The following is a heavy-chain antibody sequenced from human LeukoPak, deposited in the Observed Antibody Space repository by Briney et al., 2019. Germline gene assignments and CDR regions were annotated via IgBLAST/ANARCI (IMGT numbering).Heavy chain of an antibody. D-gene: IGHD4-17*01. Sequence: PGGSLRLSCAASGFTFSSYSMNWVRQAPGKGLEWVSAISGSGGSTYYADSVKGRFTISRDNSKNTLFLQMNSLRAEDTAVYYCAKDHGDYHHFLDYWGQGTLVTVSS. J-gene: IGHJ4*02. V-gene: IGHV3-23*01. CDR3: AKDHGDYHHFLDY. CDR2: ISGSGGST. CDR1: GFTFSSYS.